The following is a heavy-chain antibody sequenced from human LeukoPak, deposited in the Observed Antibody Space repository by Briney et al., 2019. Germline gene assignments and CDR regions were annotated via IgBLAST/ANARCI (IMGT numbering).Heavy chain of an antibody. V-gene: IGHV3-7*01. CDR1: GFTFSNHW. D-gene: IGHD3-9*01. CDR2: KKKDGSEN. J-gene: IGHJ6*02. CDR3: ARDCGLRYFDWLSATSYYYDMDV. Sequence: PGGSLRLSCAASGFTFSNHWMSWVRQAPGKGLEWVANKKKDGSENNYVDSVKGRFNISRDNAKNSVYLQMNSLRAEDTAVYYCARDCGLRYFDWLSATSYYYDMDVWGQGTTVTVCS.